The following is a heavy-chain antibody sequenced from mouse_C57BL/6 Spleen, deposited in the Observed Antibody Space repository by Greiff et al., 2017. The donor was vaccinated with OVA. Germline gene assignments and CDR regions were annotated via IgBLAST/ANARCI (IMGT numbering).Heavy chain of an antibody. D-gene: IGHD2-4*01. CDR2: IDPSDSYT. CDR1: GYTFTSYW. J-gene: IGHJ2*01. V-gene: IGHV1-59*01. CDR3: ARSHYDYDLDY. Sequence: QAQLQQPGAELVRPGTSVKLSCKASGYTFTSYWMHWVKQRPGQGLEWIGVIDPSDSYTNYNQKFKGKATLTVDTSSSTAYMQLSSLTSEDSAVYYCARSHYDYDLDYWGQGTTLTVSS.